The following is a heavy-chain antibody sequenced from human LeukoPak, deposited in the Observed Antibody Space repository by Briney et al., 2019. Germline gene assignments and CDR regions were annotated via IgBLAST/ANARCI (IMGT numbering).Heavy chain of an antibody. CDR2: IYWDDDK. Sequence: SGPTLVNPTQTLTLTCTFSGFSLHTRGLGVGWIRQPSGKALEWLAVIYWDDDKRYSPSLKSRLTITKDTSENQVVLTMTNVDPVDTATYYCAHKDSGGYYGYWGQGTLVTVSS. CDR3: AHKDSGGYYGY. V-gene: IGHV2-5*02. D-gene: IGHD3-22*01. CDR1: GFSLHTRGLG. J-gene: IGHJ4*02.